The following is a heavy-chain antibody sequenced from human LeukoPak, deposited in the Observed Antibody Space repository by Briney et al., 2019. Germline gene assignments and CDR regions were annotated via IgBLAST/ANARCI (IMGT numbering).Heavy chain of an antibody. D-gene: IGHD6-19*01. CDR3: ARDSRSGWGDWFDP. CDR1: GGSISSSSYY. J-gene: IGHJ5*02. CDR2: IYYSGST. Sequence: SETLSLTCTVSGGSISSSSYYWGWIRQPPGKGLEWIGSIYYSGSTYYNPSPKSRVAISVDTSKNQFSLKLSSVTAADTAVYYCARDSRSGWGDWFDPWGQGTLVTVSS. V-gene: IGHV4-39*07.